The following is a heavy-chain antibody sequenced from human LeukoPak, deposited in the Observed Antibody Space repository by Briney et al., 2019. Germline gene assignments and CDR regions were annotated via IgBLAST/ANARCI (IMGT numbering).Heavy chain of an antibody. Sequence: PSETLSLTCTVSGGSISSYYWSWIRQPPGKGLEWIGYIYTSGSTNYNPSLKSRVTILVDTSKNQFSLKLSSVTAADTAVYYCARHPGSYYRSGYYYYYMDVWGKGTTVTVSS. CDR1: GGSISSYY. CDR2: IYTSGST. V-gene: IGHV4-4*09. J-gene: IGHJ6*03. CDR3: ARHPGSYYRSGYYYYYMDV. D-gene: IGHD3-10*01.